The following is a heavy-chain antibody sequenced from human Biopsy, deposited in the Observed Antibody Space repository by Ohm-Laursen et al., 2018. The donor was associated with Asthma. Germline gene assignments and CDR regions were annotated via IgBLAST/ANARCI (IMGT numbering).Heavy chain of an antibody. CDR3: ALSQFDY. CDR2: INPPTGDT. V-gene: IGHV1-46*01. Sequence: ASSVKVSCKASGYTFTSYYIHWVRQAPVQGLEWVGIINPPTGDTSYAQKFLGRVTVTRDTSTSTVYMELSSLRSEDTAVYYCALSQFDYWGQGTLLTVSS. CDR1: GYTFTSYY. J-gene: IGHJ4*02.